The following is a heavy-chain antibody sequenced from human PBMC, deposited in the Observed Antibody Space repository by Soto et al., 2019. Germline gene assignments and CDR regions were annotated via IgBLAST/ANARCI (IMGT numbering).Heavy chain of an antibody. Sequence: QVQLQESGPGLVKRSGTLSLTCAVSGDSISSDKWWSWVRQPPGKGLEWIGEVYHSGNTNYNPSLKSRVIISVDKSKNQFSLKLSSVTDADTAMYYCARGERQQQRDYWGQGTLVTVSS. D-gene: IGHD6-13*01. J-gene: IGHJ4*02. CDR3: ARGERQQQRDY. V-gene: IGHV4-4*02. CDR2: VYHSGNT. CDR1: GDSISSDKW.